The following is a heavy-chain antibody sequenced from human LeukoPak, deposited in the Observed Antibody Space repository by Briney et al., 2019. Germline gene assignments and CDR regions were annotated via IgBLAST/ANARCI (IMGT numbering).Heavy chain of an antibody. Sequence: SETLSLTCSVPGDSISSDYWSWIRQPPGKGLEWIGHIYYSGSTNYNPSLKSRVTILVDASKNHFSLKVSSVTAADTAVYYCARGRRSSGWYVNYWGQGTLVTVSS. J-gene: IGHJ4*02. CDR1: GDSISSDY. CDR3: ARGRRSSGWYVNY. D-gene: IGHD6-19*01. CDR2: IYYSGST. V-gene: IGHV4-59*01.